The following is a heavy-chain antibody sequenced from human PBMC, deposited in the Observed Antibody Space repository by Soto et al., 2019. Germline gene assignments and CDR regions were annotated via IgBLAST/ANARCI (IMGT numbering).Heavy chain of an antibody. CDR3: AQREKDYFDS. CDR2: IYWNDDK. V-gene: IGHV2-5*01. J-gene: IGHJ4*02. Sequence: QITLKESGPTLAKPTQTLTLTCTFSGFSLSTSGMRVGWIRQPPGRALEWLAIIYWNDDKRYSPSLKSRLTITKAASTNQVVLTMTNMDPVDTATYFCAQREKDYFDSWGQGTLVTVSS. CDR1: GFSLSTSGMR.